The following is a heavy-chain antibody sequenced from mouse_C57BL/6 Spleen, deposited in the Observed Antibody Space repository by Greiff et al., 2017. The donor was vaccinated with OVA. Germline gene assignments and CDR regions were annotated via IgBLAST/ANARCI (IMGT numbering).Heavy chain of an antibody. CDR2: IYPGDGDT. V-gene: IGHV1-82*01. J-gene: IGHJ3*01. CDR1: GYAFSSSW. D-gene: IGHD2-3*01. CDR3: ASHDGYSWFAY. Sequence: VKLQESGPELVKPGASVKISCKASGYAFSSSWMNWVKQRPGKGLEWIGRIYPGDGDTNYNGKFKGKATLTADKSSSTAYMQLSSLTSEDSAVYFCASHDGYSWFAYWGQGTLVTVSA.